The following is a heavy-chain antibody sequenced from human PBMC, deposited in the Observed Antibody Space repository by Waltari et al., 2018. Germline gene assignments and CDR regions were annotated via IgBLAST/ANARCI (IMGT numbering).Heavy chain of an antibody. CDR1: GGTFSSYA. V-gene: IGHV1-69*01. CDR2: IIPIFGTA. Sequence: QVQLVQSGAEVKKPGSSVKVSCKASGGTFSSYATSWVRQGPGQGLRWMGGIIPIFGTARYAQKFQGRVTITADESTSTAYMELSSLRSEDTAVYYCARAGGSYYLGRYYYYYYMDVWGKGTTVTVSS. J-gene: IGHJ6*03. D-gene: IGHD1-26*01. CDR3: ARAGGSYYLGRYYYYYYMDV.